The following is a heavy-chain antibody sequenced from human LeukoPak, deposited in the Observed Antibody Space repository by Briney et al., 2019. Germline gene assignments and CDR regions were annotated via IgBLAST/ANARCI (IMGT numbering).Heavy chain of an antibody. D-gene: IGHD1/OR15-1a*01. V-gene: IGHV4-34*01. Sequence: ASETLSLTCTVSGGSISSYYWSWIRQPPGKGLEWIGEINHSGSTNYNPSLKSRVTISVDTSKNHFALKLSSVTAADTAVYYCARGHNWNTAGDWFDPWGQGTLVTVSS. CDR2: INHSGST. J-gene: IGHJ5*02. CDR1: GGSISSYY. CDR3: ARGHNWNTAGDWFDP.